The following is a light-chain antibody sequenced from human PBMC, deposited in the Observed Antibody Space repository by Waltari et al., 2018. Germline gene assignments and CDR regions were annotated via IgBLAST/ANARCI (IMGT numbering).Light chain of an antibody. Sequence: QSGLTQPASVSASPGQSITISCTGTRRHIGYYNFVSWYQQHPGKAPKLVIFDVSRWPSGVSHRFSGSKSGNTASLTISGLQAEDEAAYYCASYTSANTVLFGGGTKVTVL. CDR3: ASYTSANTVL. V-gene: IGLV2-14*03. J-gene: IGLJ2*01. CDR2: DVS. CDR1: RRHIGYYNF.